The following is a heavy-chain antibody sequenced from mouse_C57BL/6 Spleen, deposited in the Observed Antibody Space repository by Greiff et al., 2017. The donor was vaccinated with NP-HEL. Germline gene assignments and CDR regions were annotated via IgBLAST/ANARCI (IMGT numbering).Heavy chain of an antibody. D-gene: IGHD3-2*02. Sequence: VQLQQSGAELAKPGASVKLSCKASGYTFTSYWMHWVKQRPGQGLEWIGYINPSSGYTKYNQKFKDKATLTADNSSSTAYMQLSSLTYEESAVYYCARSFSSGYSGAMDYWGQGTSVTVSS. V-gene: IGHV1-7*01. CDR3: ARSFSSGYSGAMDY. J-gene: IGHJ4*01. CDR1: GYTFTSYW. CDR2: INPSSGYT.